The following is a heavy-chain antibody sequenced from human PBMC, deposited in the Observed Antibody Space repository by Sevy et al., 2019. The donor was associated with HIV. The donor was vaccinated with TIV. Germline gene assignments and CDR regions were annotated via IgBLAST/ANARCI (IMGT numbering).Heavy chain of an antibody. D-gene: IGHD3-22*01. CDR3: ARVVLYYDASGYYYYYYGLDV. V-gene: IGHV3-48*02. CDR2: ISGSSGTI. CDR1: GFSFSQYS. Sequence: GGSLRLSCAASGFSFSQYSMNWVRQAPGKGLEWLSYISGSSGTIYYAGSVKGRFTISRDNAKNSVYLQMNSLRDEDSAVYYCARVVLYYDASGYYYYYYGLDVWGQGTTVTVSS. J-gene: IGHJ6*02.